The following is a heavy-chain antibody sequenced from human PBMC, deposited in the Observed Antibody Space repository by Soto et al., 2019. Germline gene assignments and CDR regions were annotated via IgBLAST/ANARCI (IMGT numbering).Heavy chain of an antibody. CDR2: INHTGGT. Sequence: SETLPVTSAVDGGSLNGYYLNWIRKPPWKGLEWIGEINHTGGTHYNPSLKSRVTMSVDTSKNQFSLRLSSVTAADTAIYYCATRITVFGLLIPPFDPWGQGTQVTVS. CDR3: ATRITVFGLLIPPFDP. V-gene: IGHV4-34*01. CDR1: GGSLNGYY. J-gene: IGHJ5*02. D-gene: IGHD3-3*01.